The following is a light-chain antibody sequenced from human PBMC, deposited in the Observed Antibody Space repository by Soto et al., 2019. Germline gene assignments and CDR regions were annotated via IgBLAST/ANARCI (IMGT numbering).Light chain of an antibody. J-gene: IGKJ4*01. CDR2: DVS. V-gene: IGKV1-13*02. CDR1: QGISSA. CDR3: QKFNTYPALT. Sequence: AIQLTQSPSSLSASVGDRVTITCRASQGISSALAWYQQKPGKSPNLLIYDVSSLESGVPSRFSGSGSGTNFTLTISSLQPEDFATYYCQKFNTYPALTFGGGTKVDI.